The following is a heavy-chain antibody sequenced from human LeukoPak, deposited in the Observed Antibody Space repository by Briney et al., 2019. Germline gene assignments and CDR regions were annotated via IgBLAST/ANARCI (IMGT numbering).Heavy chain of an antibody. D-gene: IGHD3-22*01. J-gene: IGHJ3*02. CDR3: ANGGNYYDSSGYRTGYAFDI. CDR1: GFTFSSYA. CDR2: ISGSGGST. V-gene: IGHV3-23*01. Sequence: GGSLRLSCAASGFTFSSYAMSWVRQAPGKGLEWVSAISGSGGSTYYADSVKGRFTISRDNSKNTLYLQMNSLRAEDTAVYYCANGGNYYDSSGYRTGYAFDIWGQGTMVTVSS.